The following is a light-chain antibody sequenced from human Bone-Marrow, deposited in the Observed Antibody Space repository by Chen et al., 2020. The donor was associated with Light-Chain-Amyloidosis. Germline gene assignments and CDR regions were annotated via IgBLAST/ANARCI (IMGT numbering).Light chain of an antibody. V-gene: IGLV2-14*01. J-gene: IGLJ1*01. Sequence: QSALTQPASVSGSPGQSITISCTGTSSDVGGDNHVSWYQQHPDKAPKLMIYEVTNRPSWVPDRFSCYKSDNTASLTISGLETEDEDDYFCSSYTVTHKLVFGSGTRVTVL. CDR3: SSYTVTHKLV. CDR1: SSDVGGDNH. CDR2: EVT.